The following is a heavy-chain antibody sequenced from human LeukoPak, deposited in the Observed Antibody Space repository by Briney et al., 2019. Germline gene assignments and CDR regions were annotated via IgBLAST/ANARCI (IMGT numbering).Heavy chain of an antibody. D-gene: IGHD3-9*01. Sequence: GGSLRLSCAASGFTFSSYAMSLVRQAPGKGLEWVSAVSGSGGSTYYADSVKGRFTISRDNSKNTLYLQMNSLRAEDTAVYYCAKGDILTGYRYYYFDYWGQGTLVTVSS. V-gene: IGHV3-23*01. J-gene: IGHJ4*02. CDR3: AKGDILTGYRYYYFDY. CDR2: VSGSGGST. CDR1: GFTFSSYA.